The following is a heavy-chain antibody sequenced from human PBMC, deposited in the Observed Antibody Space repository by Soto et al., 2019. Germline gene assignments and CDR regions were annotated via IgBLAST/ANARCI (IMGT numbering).Heavy chain of an antibody. V-gene: IGHV1-2*02. J-gene: IGHJ4*02. D-gene: IGHD3-22*01. CDR2: INPNSGVT. CDR1: GYTFTLYF. Sequence: QVHLEQSGADVKEPGASVRVSCKTSGYTFTLYFMHWVRQAPGEGLEWMGWINPNSGVTQYAQKYQGRVTMTSDTSISTAYMALTGLTSDDTAVYYCARDPSDSSGNYDYWGQGTLVTVSS. CDR3: ARDPSDSSGNYDY.